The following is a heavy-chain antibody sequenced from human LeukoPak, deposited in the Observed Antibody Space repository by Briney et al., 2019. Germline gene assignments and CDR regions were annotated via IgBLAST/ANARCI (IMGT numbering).Heavy chain of an antibody. D-gene: IGHD2-8*01. CDR2: MSPNSGNT. CDR3: ARGLGCTNGVCYNY. J-gene: IGHJ4*02. CDR1: GYTFTSYD. V-gene: IGHV1-8*01. Sequence: ASVKVSCKASGYTFTSYDINWVRQATGQGLEWMGWMSPNSGNTGYAQKFQGRVTMTRNTSIGTAYMELSSLRSEDTAVYYCARGLGCTNGVCYNYWGQGTLVTVSS.